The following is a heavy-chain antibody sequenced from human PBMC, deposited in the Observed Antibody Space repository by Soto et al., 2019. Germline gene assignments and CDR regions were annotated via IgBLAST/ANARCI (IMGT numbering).Heavy chain of an antibody. V-gene: IGHV4-30-2*01. Sequence: NPSETLSLTCAVSGGSVSSGVFSWNWIRQPPGQGLEWIGYISHGGSPHYTPSLRSRVSISVDRSTNVISLNLTPMTPADTAVYFCARGHYYYAMDVWGQGTTVTVSS. CDR3: ARGHYYYAMDV. CDR1: GGSVSSGVFS. CDR2: ISHGGSP. J-gene: IGHJ6*02.